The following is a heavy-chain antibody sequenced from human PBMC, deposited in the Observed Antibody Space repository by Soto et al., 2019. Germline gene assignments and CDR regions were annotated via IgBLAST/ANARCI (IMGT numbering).Heavy chain of an antibody. CDR3: AKARITIFGEGMDV. Sequence: HPGGSLRLSCAASGFTFSSYAMSWVRQAPGKGLEWVSAISGSGGRTYYADSVKGRFTISRDNSKNTLYLQMNSLRAEDTAVYYCAKARITIFGEGMDVWGQGTTVTVSS. CDR2: ISGSGGRT. J-gene: IGHJ6*01. CDR1: GFTFSSYA. V-gene: IGHV3-23*01. D-gene: IGHD3-3*01.